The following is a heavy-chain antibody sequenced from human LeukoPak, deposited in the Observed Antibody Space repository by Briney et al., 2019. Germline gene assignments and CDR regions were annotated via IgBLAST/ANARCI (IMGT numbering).Heavy chain of an antibody. CDR1: GGSINSYY. J-gene: IGHJ3*02. CDR2: IYNSETI. Sequence: SETLSLTCTVSGGSINSYYWSWIRQPPGKGLEWIGYIYNSETINYNPSLTSRVTISLDTSKNQVSLKLTSVTAADTAVYYCVRVGGASSILSAFDIWGQGAMVTVSS. V-gene: IGHV4-59*01. CDR3: VRVGGASSILSAFDI. D-gene: IGHD6-6*01.